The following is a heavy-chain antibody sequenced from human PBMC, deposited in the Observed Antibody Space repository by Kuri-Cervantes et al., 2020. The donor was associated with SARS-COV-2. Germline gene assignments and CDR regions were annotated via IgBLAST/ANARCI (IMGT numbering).Heavy chain of an antibody. V-gene: IGHV1-46*03. CDR2: INPSGGST. J-gene: IGHJ3*02. D-gene: IGHD2-2*01. CDR1: GYTFTTYY. Sequence: ASVKVSCKASGYTFTTYYMHWVLQAPGQGLEWMGIINPSGGSTSYAQKFQGRVTMTRDTSTSTVYMQLSSLGSEDTAVYYCARGGLVPAASDAFDTWGQGTMVTVSS. CDR3: ARGGLVPAASDAFDT.